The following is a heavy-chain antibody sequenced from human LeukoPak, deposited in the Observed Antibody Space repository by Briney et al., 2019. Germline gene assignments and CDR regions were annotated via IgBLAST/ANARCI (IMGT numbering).Heavy chain of an antibody. CDR2: INPSGGRT. Sequence: ASVKVPCKASGYTFTNNFMHWVRQAPGRGLEWMGIINPSGGRTNYAQKFQGRLTMTRDTSTSTVYMELSSLTSEDTAVYHCARADSVSSTWSSFDYRGHGTLVTVSS. CDR3: ARADSVSSTWSSFDY. J-gene: IGHJ4*01. D-gene: IGHD6-13*01. CDR1: GYTFTNNF. V-gene: IGHV1-46*01.